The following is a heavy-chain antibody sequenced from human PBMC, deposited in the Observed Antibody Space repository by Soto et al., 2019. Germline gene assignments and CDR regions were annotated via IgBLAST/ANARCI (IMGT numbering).Heavy chain of an antibody. D-gene: IGHD2-21*01. CDR3: ARSSGDGYYYYGMDV. J-gene: IGHJ6*02. V-gene: IGHV5-51*01. CDR1: GYSFTSYW. Sequence: RGESLKISCKGSGYSFTSYWIGWVRQMPGKGLEWMGIIYPGDSDTRYSPSFQGQVTISADKSISTAYLQWSSLKASDTAMYYCARSSGDGYYYYGMDVWGQGTTVTVSS. CDR2: IYPGDSDT.